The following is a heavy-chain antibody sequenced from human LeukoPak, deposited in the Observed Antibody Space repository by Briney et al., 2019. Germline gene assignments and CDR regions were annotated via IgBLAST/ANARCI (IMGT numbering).Heavy chain of an antibody. CDR2: IYPGDSDT. D-gene: IGHD2-2*01. V-gene: IGHV5-51*01. CDR3: ARVLIPTDLLSFDY. CDR1: GYRFTSYW. J-gene: IGHJ4*02. Sequence: GESLQISCKGSGYRFTSYWIGWVRQMPGKGLEWMGIIYPGDSDTRYSPSFQGQVTISADKSISTAYLQWSSLKASDTAMYYCARVLIPTDLLSFDYWGQGTLVTVSS.